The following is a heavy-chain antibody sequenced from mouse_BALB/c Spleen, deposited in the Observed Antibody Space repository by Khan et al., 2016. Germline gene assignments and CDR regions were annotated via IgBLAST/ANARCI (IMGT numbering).Heavy chain of an antibody. D-gene: IGHD2-1*01. Sequence: VQLQQPGAELVRPGASVKLSCKASGFNIKDNYMHWVKQRPEQGLECIGWIDPENGNTIYAPKFQGKASITADTSSNTAYLQLSSLTSEDTAVYYCARVDYGNYAAYWGQWALVTVSA. J-gene: IGHJ3*01. CDR2: IDPENGNT. CDR3: ARVDYGNYAAY. CDR1: GFNIKDNY. V-gene: IGHV14-1*02.